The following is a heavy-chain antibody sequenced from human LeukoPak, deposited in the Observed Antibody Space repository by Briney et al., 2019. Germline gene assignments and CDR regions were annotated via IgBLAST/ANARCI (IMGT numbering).Heavy chain of an antibody. CDR3: AKDFSTSWAAFDY. D-gene: IGHD6-13*01. V-gene: IGHV3-30*18. CDR1: GFTFSRHG. Sequence: PGRSLRLSCAASGFTFSRHGKHWLRQAPGKGLEWMAFISYDGSKKYYADSVKGRFTISRDNSKTTLFLQMDSLRTEDTAVYYCAKDFSTSWAAFDYWGQGTLVTVSS. CDR2: ISYDGSKK. J-gene: IGHJ4*02.